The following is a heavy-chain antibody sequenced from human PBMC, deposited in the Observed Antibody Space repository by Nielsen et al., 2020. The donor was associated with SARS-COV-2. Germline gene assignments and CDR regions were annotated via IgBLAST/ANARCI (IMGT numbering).Heavy chain of an antibody. CDR1: GGTFSNYA. Sequence: SVKVSCKASGGTFSNYAISWVRRAPGQGLEWMGGIIPIFGTADYAQKFQGRVTITADESTSTAYMDLSSLTSEDTAVYYCARRLYYFYYMDVWGKGTTVTVSS. J-gene: IGHJ6*03. V-gene: IGHV1-69*13. D-gene: IGHD6-25*01. CDR3: ARRLYYFYYMDV. CDR2: IIPIFGTA.